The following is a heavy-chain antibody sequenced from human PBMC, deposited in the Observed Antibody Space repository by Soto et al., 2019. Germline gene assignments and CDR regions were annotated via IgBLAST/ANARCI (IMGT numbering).Heavy chain of an antibody. J-gene: IGHJ4*02. V-gene: IGHV3-48*01. CDR3: ARYREIGSGSYYNAHFDY. Sequence: TGGSLRLSCAASGFTFSSYSMNWVRQAPGKGLEWVSYISSSSSTIYYADSVKGRFTISRDNAKNSLYLQMNSLRAEDTAVYYCARYREIGSGSYYNAHFDYWGQGTLVTVSS. D-gene: IGHD3-10*01. CDR2: ISSSSSTI. CDR1: GFTFSSYS.